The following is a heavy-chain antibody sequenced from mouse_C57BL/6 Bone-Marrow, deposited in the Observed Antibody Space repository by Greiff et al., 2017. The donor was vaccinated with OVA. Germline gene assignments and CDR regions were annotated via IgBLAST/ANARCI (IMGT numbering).Heavy chain of an antibody. CDR2: IWWDDDK. V-gene: IGHV8-8*01. Sequence: QVTLKESGPGILQPSQTLSLTCSFSGFSLSTFGMGVGWIRQPSGKGLEWLAHIWWDDDKYYNPALKSRLTISKDTSKNQVFLKIANVDTADTATYYCARMDYDGYPAWFAYWGQGTLVTVSA. CDR3: ARMDYDGYPAWFAY. D-gene: IGHD2-3*01. CDR1: GFSLSTFGMG. J-gene: IGHJ3*01.